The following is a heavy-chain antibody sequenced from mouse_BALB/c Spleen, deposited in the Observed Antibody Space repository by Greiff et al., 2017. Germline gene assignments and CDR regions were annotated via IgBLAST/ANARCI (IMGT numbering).Heavy chain of an antibody. D-gene: IGHD1-1*01. CDR3: ARIPYYGSSYDYAMDY. CDR1: GFSLSTSGMG. J-gene: IGHJ4*01. V-gene: IGHV8-8*01. Sequence: QVTLKESGPGILQPSQTLSLTCSFSGFSLSTSGMGVGWIRQPSGKGLEWLAHIWWDDDKRYNPALKSRLTISKDTSSNQVFLKIASVDTADTAIYYCARIPYYGSSYDYAMDYWGQGTSVTVSS. CDR2: IWWDDDK.